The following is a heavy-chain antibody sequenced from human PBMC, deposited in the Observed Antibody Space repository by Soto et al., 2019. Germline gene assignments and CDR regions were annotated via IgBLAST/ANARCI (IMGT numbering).Heavy chain of an antibody. V-gene: IGHV5-51*01. Sequence: GESLKISCRGSGYSFTTYWIGWVRQMPGKGLERMGIIYPDDSDTRYSPSFQGQVSVSVDKSISAAYLQWSSLKASDTAIYYCARIGSAYGPFDYWGQGTLVTVSS. J-gene: IGHJ4*02. D-gene: IGHD3-10*01. CDR2: IYPDDSDT. CDR1: GYSFTTYW. CDR3: ARIGSAYGPFDY.